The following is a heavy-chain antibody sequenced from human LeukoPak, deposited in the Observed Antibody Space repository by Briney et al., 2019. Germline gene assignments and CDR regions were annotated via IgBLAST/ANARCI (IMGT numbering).Heavy chain of an antibody. Sequence: ASVKVSCKASGYTFTSYYMHWVRQAPGQGLEWMGWINPNSGGTNYAQKFQGRVTMTRDTSISTAYMELSRLRSDDTAVYYCATSRGYCSSTSCRDDYYFDYWGQGTLVTVSS. D-gene: IGHD2-2*01. CDR1: GYTFTSYY. V-gene: IGHV1-2*02. CDR3: ATSRGYCSSTSCRDDYYFDY. J-gene: IGHJ4*02. CDR2: INPNSGGT.